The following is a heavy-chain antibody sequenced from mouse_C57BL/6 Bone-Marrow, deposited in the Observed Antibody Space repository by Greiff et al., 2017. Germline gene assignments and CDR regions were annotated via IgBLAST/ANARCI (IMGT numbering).Heavy chain of an antibody. CDR3: ARGYGNYGYFDV. J-gene: IGHJ1*03. D-gene: IGHD2-1*01. CDR2: ISDGGSYT. V-gene: IGHV5-4*03. CDR1: GFTFSSYA. Sequence: DVMLVESGGGLVKPGGSLKLSCAASGFTFSSYAMSWVRQTPEKRLEWVATISDGGSYTYYPDNVKGRFTISRDNAKNNLYLQMSHLKSEDTAMYYCARGYGNYGYFDVWGTGTTVTVSS.